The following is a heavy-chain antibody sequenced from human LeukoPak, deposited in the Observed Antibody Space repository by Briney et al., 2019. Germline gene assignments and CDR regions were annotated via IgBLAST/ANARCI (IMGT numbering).Heavy chain of an antibody. Sequence: ASVKVSCKVSGYTLTELSMHWVRQAPGKGLEWMGGFDPEDGETIYAQKLQGRVTMTTDTSTSTAYMELRSLRSDDTAVYYCARVHYYTSYYDFWSGYPPYYYGMDVWGQGTTVTVSS. CDR2: FDPEDGET. CDR1: GYTLTELS. J-gene: IGHJ6*02. D-gene: IGHD3-3*01. CDR3: ARVHYYTSYYDFWSGYPPYYYGMDV. V-gene: IGHV1-24*01.